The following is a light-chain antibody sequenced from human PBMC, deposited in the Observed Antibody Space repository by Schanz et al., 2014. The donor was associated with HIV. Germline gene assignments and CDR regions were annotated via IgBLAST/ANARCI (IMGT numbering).Light chain of an antibody. CDR3: GTWDSSLSAGV. CDR2: SNN. V-gene: IGLV1-44*01. Sequence: QSVLTQPPSASGAPGQRVTISCSGSNSNIGSNIVNWYQQLPGTAPKLLIYSNNQRPSGVPDRLSGSKSGTSASLAISGLQSEDEADYYCGTWDSSLSAGVFGGGTKLTVL. J-gene: IGLJ3*02. CDR1: NSNIGSNI.